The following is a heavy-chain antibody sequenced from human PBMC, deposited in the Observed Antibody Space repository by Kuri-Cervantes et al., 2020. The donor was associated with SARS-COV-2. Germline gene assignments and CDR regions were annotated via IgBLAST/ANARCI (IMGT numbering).Heavy chain of an antibody. V-gene: IGHV1-18*04. CDR2: ISAYNGNT. J-gene: IGHJ6*02. CDR1: GYTFTSYG. D-gene: IGHD4-17*01. CDR3: ARESVDYGDYVGPWRFGQEGEYYYDGMDV. Sequence: GESLKISCKGSGYTFTSYGISWVRQAPGQGLEWMGWISAYNGNTNYAQKLKGRVTMTTDTSTSTAYMELRSLRSDDTAVYYCARESVDYGDYVGPWRFGQEGEYYYDGMDVWGQGTTVTVSS.